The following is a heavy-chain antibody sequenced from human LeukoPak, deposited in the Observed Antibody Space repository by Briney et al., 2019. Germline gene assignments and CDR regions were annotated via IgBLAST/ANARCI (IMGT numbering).Heavy chain of an antibody. J-gene: IGHJ5*02. Sequence: PGGSLRLSCAASGFTFSSYAMHWVRQAPGKGLEWVAVISYDGSNKYYADSVKGRFTISRDNFKNTLYLQMNSLRAEVTAVYYCARAYFGVVTTNWFDPWGQGTLVTVSS. CDR1: GFTFSSYA. V-gene: IGHV3-30*01. CDR3: ARAYFGVVTTNWFDP. CDR2: ISYDGSNK. D-gene: IGHD3-3*01.